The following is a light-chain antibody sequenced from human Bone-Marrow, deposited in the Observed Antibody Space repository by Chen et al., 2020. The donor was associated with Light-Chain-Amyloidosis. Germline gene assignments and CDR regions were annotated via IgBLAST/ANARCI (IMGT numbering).Light chain of an antibody. V-gene: IGLV2-23*02. CDR2: EVS. CDR1: SSDVGSYNV. J-gene: IGLJ3*02. Sequence: SALTQPASVSGSPGQSITISCTGTSSDVGSYNVVSWYQQHPGKAPKLMISEVSKRPSGVSNRFSGSKSGNTASLTISGLQAEDEADYYCCSYAGGRAKWVFGGGTKVTVL. CDR3: CSYAGGRAKWV.